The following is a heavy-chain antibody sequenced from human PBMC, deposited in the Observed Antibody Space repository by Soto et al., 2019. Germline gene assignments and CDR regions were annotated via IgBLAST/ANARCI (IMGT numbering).Heavy chain of an antibody. CDR3: ARDFVVPAAIHYYYMDV. V-gene: IGHV3-21*01. CDR2: ISSSSSYI. J-gene: IGHJ6*03. Sequence: GGSLRLSCAASGFTFSSYSMNWVRQAPGKGLEWVSSISSSSSYIYYADSVKGRFTISRDNAKNSLYLQMNSLRAEDTAVYYCARDFVVPAAIHYYYMDVWGKGTTVTVSS. CDR1: GFTFSSYS. D-gene: IGHD2-2*01.